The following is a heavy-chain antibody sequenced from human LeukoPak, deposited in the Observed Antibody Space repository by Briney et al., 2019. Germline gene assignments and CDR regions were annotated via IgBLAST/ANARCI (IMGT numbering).Heavy chain of an antibody. CDR2: IYPGDSGT. CDR1: GYSFTSYW. J-gene: IGHJ4*02. CDR3: ARLAYCGGDCYSGSFDY. V-gene: IGHV5-51*01. D-gene: IGHD2-21*01. Sequence: GESLKISCKGSGYSFTSYWIGWVRQMPGKGLEWMGIIYPGDSGTRYSPSFQGQVTISADKSISTAYLQWSSLKASDTAMYYCARLAYCGGDCYSGSFDYWGQGTLVTVSS.